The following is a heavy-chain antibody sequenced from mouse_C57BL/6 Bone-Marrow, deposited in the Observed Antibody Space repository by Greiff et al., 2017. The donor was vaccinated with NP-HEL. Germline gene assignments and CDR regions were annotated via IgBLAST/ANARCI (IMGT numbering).Heavy chain of an antibody. V-gene: IGHV5-6*01. Sequence: EVKLMESGGDLVKPGGSLKLSCAASGFTFSSYGMSWVRQTPDKRLEWVATISNGGSYTYYPDSVKGRVTSSRNNSKNTLYLQMSRLKSEETAMYYCARPLAYYSNPYFDYWGQGTTLTVSS. J-gene: IGHJ2*01. D-gene: IGHD2-5*01. CDR3: ARPLAYYSNPYFDY. CDR2: ISNGGSYT. CDR1: GFTFSSYG.